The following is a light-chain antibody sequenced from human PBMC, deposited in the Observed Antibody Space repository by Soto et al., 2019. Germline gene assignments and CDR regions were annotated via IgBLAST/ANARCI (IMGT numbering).Light chain of an antibody. CDR1: SSDIGAGY. Sequence: QSVLTQPPSVSGAPGERVTISCTGSSSDIGAGYRVRWYQQVPGTAPKLLIYDNSKRPSGIPDRFSGSKSGTSVTLGITGLQTGDEADYYCGTWDSSLSAGVFGGGTKLTVL. CDR3: GTWDSSLSAGV. CDR2: DNS. J-gene: IGLJ3*02. V-gene: IGLV1-51*01.